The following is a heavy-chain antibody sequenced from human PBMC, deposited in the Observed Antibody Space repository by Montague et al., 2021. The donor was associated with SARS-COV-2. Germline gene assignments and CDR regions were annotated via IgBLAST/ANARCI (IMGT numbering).Heavy chain of an antibody. V-gene: IGHV3-30-3*01. Sequence: SLRLFCAASGFTFSSYAMHWVRQAPGKGLEWVAVISYDGSNKYYSDSVKGLFTISRDNSKNTLYLQMNSLRAEDTAVYYCARADTPPGPLLWFGELYNCLDYWGQGTLVTVSS. CDR2: ISYDGSNK. D-gene: IGHD3-10*01. J-gene: IGHJ4*02. CDR3: ARADTPPGPLLWFGELYNCLDY. CDR1: GFTFSSYA.